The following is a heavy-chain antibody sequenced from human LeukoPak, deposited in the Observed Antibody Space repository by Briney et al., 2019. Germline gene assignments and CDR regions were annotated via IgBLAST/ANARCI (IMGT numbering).Heavy chain of an antibody. J-gene: IGHJ4*02. CDR2: ISSGGSTV. V-gene: IGHV3-48*03. Sequence: GGSLRLSCVASGFSFSSSDMHWVRQAPGKGLEWVSYISSGGSTVYYADSVKGRFTISRDNAKNSLYLQMNSLRAEDTAVYYCARADYWGQGTLVTVSS. CDR1: GFSFSSSD. CDR3: ARADY.